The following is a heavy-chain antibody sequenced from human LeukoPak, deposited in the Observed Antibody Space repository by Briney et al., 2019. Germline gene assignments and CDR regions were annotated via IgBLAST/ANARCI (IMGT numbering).Heavy chain of an antibody. J-gene: IGHJ6*03. CDR1: GFTFSNYG. D-gene: IGHD3-9*01. CDR3: AKDRTDTYFYYYYMDV. CDR2: IRYDGSNK. V-gene: IGHV3-30*02. Sequence: PGGSVRLSCAASGFTFSNYGMHWVRQAPGKGLEWVAFIRYDGSNKYYADSVKGRFTISRDNSKNTLYLQMNSLRAEDTAVYYCAKDRTDTYFYYYYMDVWGKGTTVTVSS.